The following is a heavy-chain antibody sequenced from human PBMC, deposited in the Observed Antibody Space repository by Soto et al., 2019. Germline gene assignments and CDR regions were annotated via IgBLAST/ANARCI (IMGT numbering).Heavy chain of an antibody. D-gene: IGHD3-22*01. CDR1: GFPFCNYA. J-gene: IGHJ4*02. CDR3: AKIESRFYYDSSGYYPFDY. Sequence: GGSLRLSCAASGFPFCNYAITWVRQAPGKGLEWVSALSGSGVSTYYADSVTGRFTISRDNSKNTVYLQMNSLRAEDTAVYYCAKIESRFYYDSSGYYPFDYWGQGTLVTVSS. CDR2: LSGSGVST. V-gene: IGHV3-23*01.